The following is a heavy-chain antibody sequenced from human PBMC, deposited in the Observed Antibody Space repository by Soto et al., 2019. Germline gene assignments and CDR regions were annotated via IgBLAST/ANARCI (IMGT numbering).Heavy chain of an antibody. V-gene: IGHV3-30*18. CDR1: GFTFSSYG. J-gene: IGHJ4*02. CDR2: ISYDGSNK. CDR3: AKAGYCSGGSCYRPRGYFDY. Sequence: GGSLRLSCAASGFTFSSYGMHWVRQAPGKGLEWVAVISYDGSNKYYADSVKGRFTISRDNSKNTLYLQMNSLRAEDTAVYYCAKAGYCSGGSCYRPRGYFDYWGQGTLVTVSS. D-gene: IGHD2-15*01.